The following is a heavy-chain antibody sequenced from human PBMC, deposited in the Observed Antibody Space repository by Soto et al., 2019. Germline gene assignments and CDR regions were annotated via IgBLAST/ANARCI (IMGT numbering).Heavy chain of an antibody. CDR2: INHSGST. CDR3: ARVKIREASYYYYYGMDV. CDR1: GGSFSGYY. J-gene: IGHJ6*02. Sequence: NPSETLSLTCAVYGGSFSGYYWSWIRQPPGKGLEWIGEINHSGSTNYNPSLKSRVTISVDTSKNQFSLKLSSVTAADTAVYYCARVKIREASYYYYYGMDVWGQGTTVTVSS. D-gene: IGHD1-26*01. V-gene: IGHV4-34*01.